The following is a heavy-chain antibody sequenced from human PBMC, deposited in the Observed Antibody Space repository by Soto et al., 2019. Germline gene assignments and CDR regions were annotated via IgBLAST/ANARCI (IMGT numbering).Heavy chain of an antibody. CDR1: GFTFSRYP. V-gene: IGHV3-30-3*01. D-gene: IGHD1-26*01. Sequence: QVQLVESGGGVAQPGRSLRLSCAASGFTFSRYPMYWVRQAPGKGLEWVAVITYDGNNKYYTDSVKGRFTISRDNAKNTLSLQMNNLRPEDTAVYYCAKGVGSYYFDYWGQGTLVTVSS. CDR3: AKGVGSYYFDY. CDR2: ITYDGNNK. J-gene: IGHJ4*02.